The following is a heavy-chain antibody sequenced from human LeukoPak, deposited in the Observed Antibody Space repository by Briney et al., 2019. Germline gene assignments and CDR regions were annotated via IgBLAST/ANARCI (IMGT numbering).Heavy chain of an antibody. CDR1: GGSISSYH. J-gene: IGHJ3*02. D-gene: IGHD6-25*01. CDR3: ARDHAAFHGFDI. CDR2: IYTSGST. Sequence: SETLSLTCTVSGGSISSYHWSWIRQPAGKGLEWIGSIYTSGSTNYNPSLKSRVTMSVDTSKNQFSLKLSSVTAADTAVYYCARDHAAFHGFDIWGQGQWSPSLQ. V-gene: IGHV4-4*07.